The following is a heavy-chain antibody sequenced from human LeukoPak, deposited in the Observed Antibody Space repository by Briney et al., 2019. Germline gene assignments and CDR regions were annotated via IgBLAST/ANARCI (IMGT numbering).Heavy chain of an antibody. CDR3: ASKHGAHGVGGKGFDY. CDR1: GCSISSSSYY. CDR2: IYYSGST. V-gene: IGHV4-39*01. D-gene: IGHD2-8*01. Sequence: TTSETLSLTCTVSGCSISSSSYYWGWIRQPPGKGLEWIGSIYYSGSTYYNPSPKSRVTISVDTSKNQFSLKLSSVTAADTAVYYCASKHGAHGVGGKGFDYWGQGTLVTVSS. J-gene: IGHJ4*02.